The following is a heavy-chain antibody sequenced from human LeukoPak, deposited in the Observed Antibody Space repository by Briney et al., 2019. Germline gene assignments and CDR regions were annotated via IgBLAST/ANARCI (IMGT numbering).Heavy chain of an antibody. D-gene: IGHD2-2*01. J-gene: IGHJ3*02. CDR3: ARGGCSSTSCYAVLDAFDI. CDR1: GGSFSGYY. V-gene: IGHV4-34*01. Sequence: SETLSLTCAVYGGSFSGYYWSWIRQPPGKGLEWIGEINRSGSTNYNPSLKSRVTISVDTSKNQFSLKLSSVTAADTAVYYCARGGCSSTSCYAVLDAFDIWGQGTMVAVSS. CDR2: INRSGST.